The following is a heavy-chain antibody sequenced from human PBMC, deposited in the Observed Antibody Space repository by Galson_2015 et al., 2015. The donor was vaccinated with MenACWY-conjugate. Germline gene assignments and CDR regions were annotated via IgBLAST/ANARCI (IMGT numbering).Heavy chain of an antibody. J-gene: IGHJ6*02. CDR1: GYTFTNYA. CDR3: AREIVVAPAASWRDFYYVIDF. CDR2: INAGNGNT. D-gene: IGHD2-2*01. V-gene: IGHV1-3*01. Sequence: CKASGYTFTNYAMHWVRQAPGQRLEWMGWINAGNGNTQYSQKFQSRVTINSDTSASPAYMERSSLRSEETAAYYGAREIVVAPAASWRDFYYVIDFSGQGITVTVSS.